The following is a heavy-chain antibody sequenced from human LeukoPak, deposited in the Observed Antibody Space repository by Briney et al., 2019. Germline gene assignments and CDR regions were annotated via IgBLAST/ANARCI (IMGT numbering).Heavy chain of an antibody. CDR2: INSDGSST. CDR1: GFTFSSYW. V-gene: IGHV3-74*01. J-gene: IGHJ4*02. CDR3: ARGSHCSSTSCYIYSSSSCDY. Sequence: PGGSLRLSCAASGFTFSSYWMHWVRQAPGKGLVWVSRINSDGSSTSYADSVKGRFTISRDNAKNTLYLQMNSLRAEDTAVYYCARGSHCSSTSCYIYSSSSCDYWGQGTLVTVSS. D-gene: IGHD2-2*02.